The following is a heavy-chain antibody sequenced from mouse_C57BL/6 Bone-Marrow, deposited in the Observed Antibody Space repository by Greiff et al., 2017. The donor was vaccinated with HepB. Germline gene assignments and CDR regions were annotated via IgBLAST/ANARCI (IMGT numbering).Heavy chain of an antibody. V-gene: IGHV1-42*01. J-gene: IGHJ4*01. CDR2: INPSTGGT. D-gene: IGHD1-1*01. CDR1: GYSFTGYY. CDR3: ARSPSFTTVVATDYYAMDY. Sequence: VQLQQSGPELVKPGASVKISCKASGYSFTGYYMNWVKQSPEKSLEWIGEINPSTGGTTYNQKFKAKATLTVDKSSSTAYMQLKSLTSEDSAVYYCARSPSFTTVVATDYYAMDYWGQGTSVTVSS.